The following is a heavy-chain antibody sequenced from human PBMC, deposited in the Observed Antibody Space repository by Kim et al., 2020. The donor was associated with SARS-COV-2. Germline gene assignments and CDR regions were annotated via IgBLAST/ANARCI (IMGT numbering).Heavy chain of an antibody. D-gene: IGHD5-12*01. CDR1: GFTVSSNY. CDR3: ARRGWLQLGWYFDL. CDR2: IYSGGST. V-gene: IGHV3-66*04. Sequence: GGSLRLSCAASGFTVSSNYMSWVRQAPGKGLEWVSVIYSGGSTYYADSVKGRFTISRDNSKNTLYLQMNSLRAEDTAVYYCARRGWLQLGWYFDLWGRGTLVTVSS. J-gene: IGHJ2*01.